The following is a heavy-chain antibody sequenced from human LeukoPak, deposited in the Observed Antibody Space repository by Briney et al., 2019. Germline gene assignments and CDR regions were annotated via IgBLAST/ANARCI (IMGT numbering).Heavy chain of an antibody. CDR3: ARPLPYYYYGMDV. CDR2: INNDGSTT. Sequence: GGSLRLSCAASGFTFSSYWMHWVRQAPGKGLVWVSLINNDGSTTRYADSVKGRFTISGDNAKNTLYLQMNSLRAEDTAVYYCARPLPYYYYGMDVWGQGTTVTVSS. CDR1: GFTFSSYW. V-gene: IGHV3-74*01. J-gene: IGHJ6*02. D-gene: IGHD1-26*01.